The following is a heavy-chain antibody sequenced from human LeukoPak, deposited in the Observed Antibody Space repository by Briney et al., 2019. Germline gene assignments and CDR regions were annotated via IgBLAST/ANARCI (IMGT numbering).Heavy chain of an antibody. CDR2: IYYSGST. D-gene: IGHD2-2*01. CDR1: GGSISSSSYY. CDR3: ASPYCASTSCYANNWFDP. J-gene: IGHJ5*02. V-gene: IGHV4-39*01. Sequence: PSETLSLTCTVSGGSISSSSYYWGWNRQPPGKGLEWIVSIYYSGSTYYNPSLKSRVTISVDTSKNQFSLKSSSVTAADTAVYYCASPYCASTSCYANNWFDPWGQGTLVTVSS.